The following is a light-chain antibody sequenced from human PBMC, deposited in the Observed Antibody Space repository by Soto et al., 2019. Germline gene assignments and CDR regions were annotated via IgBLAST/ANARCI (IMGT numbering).Light chain of an antibody. CDR1: QGISSY. J-gene: IGKJ4*01. V-gene: IGKV1-8*01. CDR3: QQYYIYPQLT. CDR2: AAS. Sequence: AIRMTQSPSSLSSSTGDRVTITCRASQGISSYLAWYQQKPGKAPKLLIYAASTLQSGVPSRFSGSGSWTDVALTVSYLHSEDFATYYRQQYYIYPQLTVGGWTKVDIK.